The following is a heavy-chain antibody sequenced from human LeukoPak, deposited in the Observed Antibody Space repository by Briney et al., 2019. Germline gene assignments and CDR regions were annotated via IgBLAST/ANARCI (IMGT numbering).Heavy chain of an antibody. CDR2: IYHSGST. J-gene: IGHJ5*02. CDR3: ARDHLANLASRLFDP. CDR1: GGSISSSNW. V-gene: IGHV4-4*02. D-gene: IGHD1-1*01. Sequence: SETLSLTCAVSGGSISSSNWWSWVRQPPGKGLEWIGEIYHSGSTNYNPSLKSRVTISVDKSKNQFSLKLSSVTAADTAVYYCARDHLANLASRLFDPWGQGTLVTVSS.